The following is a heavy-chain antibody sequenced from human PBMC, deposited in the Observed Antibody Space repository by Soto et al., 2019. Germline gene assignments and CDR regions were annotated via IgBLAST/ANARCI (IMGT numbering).Heavy chain of an antibody. D-gene: IGHD2-15*01. Sequence: SVKVSCKASGGTFSSYAISWVRQAPGQGLEWMGGIIPIFGTANYAQKFQGRVTITADESTSTAYMELSSLRSEDTAVYYCARVEGYCSGGSCYLSWFDPWGQGTLVTVSS. J-gene: IGHJ5*02. CDR3: ARVEGYCSGGSCYLSWFDP. CDR2: IIPIFGTA. V-gene: IGHV1-69*13. CDR1: GGTFSSYA.